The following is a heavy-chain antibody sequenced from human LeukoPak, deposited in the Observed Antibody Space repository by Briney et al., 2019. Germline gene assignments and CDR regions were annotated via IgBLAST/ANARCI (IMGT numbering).Heavy chain of an antibody. CDR1: GGSFSGYY. CDR3: ARGYRHYYYYYYMDV. J-gene: IGHJ6*03. V-gene: IGHV4-34*01. Sequence: KPSETLSLTCAVYGGSFSGYYWSWIRQPPGKGLEWIGEINHSGSTNYNPSLKSRVTISVDTSKNQFSLKLSSVTAADTAVYYCARGYRHYYYYYYMDVWGKGTTVTVSS. D-gene: IGHD3-16*02. CDR2: INHSGST.